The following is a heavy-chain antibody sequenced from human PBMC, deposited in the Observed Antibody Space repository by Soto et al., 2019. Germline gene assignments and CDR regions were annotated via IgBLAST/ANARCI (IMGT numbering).Heavy chain of an antibody. D-gene: IGHD6-13*01. CDR1: GFTFSRYV. J-gene: IGHJ3*02. Sequence: GGSLRLSCAASGFTFSRYVMHWVRQAPGKGLEWVALISSDGSSEYYADSVRGRFTISRDTSTNTLYLQMNSLRVEDTAVYYCARSYSSNAFDIWGQGTMVTVSS. CDR3: ARSYSSNAFDI. V-gene: IGHV3-30-3*01. CDR2: ISSDGSSE.